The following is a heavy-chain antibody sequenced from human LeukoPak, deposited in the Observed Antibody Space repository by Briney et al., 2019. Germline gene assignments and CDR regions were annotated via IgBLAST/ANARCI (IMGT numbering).Heavy chain of an antibody. CDR3: VRDLDLGGYSSFVS. Sequence: PGGSLRLSCAASGFTFSSYFWMHWVRQAPGKGLVWVSRIRSDGGSSTYADSVKGRFTTSRDNAKNTLYLQMNTLRAEDTAVYYCVRDLDLGGYSSFVSWGQGTWSPSPQ. D-gene: IGHD4-23*01. CDR1: GFTFSSYFW. V-gene: IGHV3-74*01. J-gene: IGHJ4*02. CDR2: IRSDGGSS.